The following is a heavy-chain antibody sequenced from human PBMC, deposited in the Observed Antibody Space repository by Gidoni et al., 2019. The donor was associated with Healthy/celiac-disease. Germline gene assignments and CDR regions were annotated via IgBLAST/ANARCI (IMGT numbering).Heavy chain of an antibody. CDR1: GYTFPSYA. V-gene: IGHV7-4-1*02. CDR2: INTNTGNP. D-gene: IGHD3-3*01. J-gene: IGHJ4*02. CDR3: ARAPSYYDFWSGYSCDY. Sequence: QVQLVQSGSELKTPGASVKVSCKASGYTFPSYAMNWVRQAPGQGLEWMGWINTNTGNPTYAQGFTGRFVFSLDTSVSTAYLQISSLKAEDTAVYYCARAPSYYDFWSGYSCDYWGQGTLVTVSS.